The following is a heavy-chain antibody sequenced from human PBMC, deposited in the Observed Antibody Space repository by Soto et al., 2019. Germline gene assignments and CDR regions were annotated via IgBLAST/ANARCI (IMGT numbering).Heavy chain of an antibody. Sequence: SETLSLTCAVYGGSFSGYYWSWIRQPPGKGLEWIGEINHSGSTNYNPSLKSRVTISVDTSKNQFSLKLSSVTAADTAVYYRAQEEWDATVTRNYWGQGTLVT. CDR2: INHSGST. D-gene: IGHD4-17*01. CDR1: GGSFSGYY. CDR3: AQEEWDATVTRNY. V-gene: IGHV4-34*01. J-gene: IGHJ4*02.